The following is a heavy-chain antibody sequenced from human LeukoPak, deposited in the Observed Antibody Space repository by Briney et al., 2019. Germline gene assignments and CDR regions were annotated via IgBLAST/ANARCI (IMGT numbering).Heavy chain of an antibody. Sequence: ASVKVSCKVSGYTLTELSMHWVRQAPGKGLEWMGGFDPEDGETIYAQKFQGGVTMTEDTSTDTAYMELSSLRSEDTAVYYCARDGGYYDFWSGYYWGQGTLVTVSS. CDR2: FDPEDGET. D-gene: IGHD3-3*01. J-gene: IGHJ4*02. CDR1: GYTLTELS. CDR3: ARDGGYYDFWSGYY. V-gene: IGHV1-24*01.